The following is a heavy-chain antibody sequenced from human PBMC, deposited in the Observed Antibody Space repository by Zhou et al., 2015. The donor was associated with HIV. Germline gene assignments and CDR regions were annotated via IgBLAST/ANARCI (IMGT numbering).Heavy chain of an antibody. CDR3: ARDESPHCGVDCYFDGFDV. CDR1: GFTFSDYW. V-gene: IGHV3-7*01. CDR2: IKGDGSVV. Sequence: EVQVVESGGGLVQPGGSLRLSCLSSGFTFSDYWMTWVRQAPGKGLEWVANIKGDGSVVHYVDSVEGQFTISRDNAKRSVDLQMNSLRGEDTAVYYCARDESPHCGVDCYFDGFDVWGQGTTVTVSS. J-gene: IGHJ3*01. D-gene: IGHD2-21*01.